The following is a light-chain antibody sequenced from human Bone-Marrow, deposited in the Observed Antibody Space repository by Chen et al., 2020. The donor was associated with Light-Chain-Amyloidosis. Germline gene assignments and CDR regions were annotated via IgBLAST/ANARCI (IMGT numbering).Light chain of an antibody. CDR3: QSYQGSSQGV. CDR2: EDD. J-gene: IGLJ3*02. V-gene: IGLV6-57*01. CDR1: SGSIATNY. Sequence: NFMLTQPHSVSVSPGKTVIISCTRSSGSIATNYVQWYQQRPGSSPTTVIYEDDQRPSGVPERFCGSIDRSSNAASLTISGLKTEDEADYYCQSYQGSSQGVFGGGTKLTVL.